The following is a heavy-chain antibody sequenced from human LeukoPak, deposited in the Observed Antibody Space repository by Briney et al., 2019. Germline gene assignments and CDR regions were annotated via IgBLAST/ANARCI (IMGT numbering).Heavy chain of an antibody. CDR1: GGSISSGDYY. CDR3: ARDGLGSYDAFDI. CDR2: IYYSGST. Sequence: SETLSLTCIVSGGSISSGDYYWSWTRQPPGKGLEWIGYIYYSGSTYYNPSLKSRVTISVDTSKNQFSLKLSSVAAADTAVYCCARDGLGSYDAFDIWGQGTMVTVSS. D-gene: IGHD3-10*01. J-gene: IGHJ3*02. V-gene: IGHV4-30-4*08.